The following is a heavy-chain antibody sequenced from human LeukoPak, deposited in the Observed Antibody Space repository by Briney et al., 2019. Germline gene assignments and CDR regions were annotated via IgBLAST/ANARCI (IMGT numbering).Heavy chain of an antibody. CDR1: GDSISSGDYY. V-gene: IGHV4-30-4*08. CDR3: VRVRYCSSTSCYKEGYFVY. CDR2: IYYSGST. D-gene: IGHD2-2*02. Sequence: SQTLSLTCTVSGDSISSGDYYWSWIRQPPGKGLECIEYIYYSGSTYYNPSLKSRVTIPVDTSKNQFSLMLSSVTAADTAVYYCVRVRYCSSTSCYKEGYFVYWGQGTLVTVSS. J-gene: IGHJ4*02.